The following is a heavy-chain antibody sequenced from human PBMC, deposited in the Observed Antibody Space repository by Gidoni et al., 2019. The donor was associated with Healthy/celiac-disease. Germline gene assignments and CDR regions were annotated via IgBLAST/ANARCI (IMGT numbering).Heavy chain of an antibody. J-gene: IGHJ4*02. CDR2: ISGSGGST. CDR1: AFTFSSYA. D-gene: IGHD4-17*01. Sequence: EVQLLESGVGLVQPGGSLRLSCAASAFTFSSYAMSWVRQAPGKGLEWVSAISGSGGSTYYADSVKGRFTISRDNSKNTLYLQMNSLRAEDTAVYYCAKFLQDYGDYSIDYWGQGTLVTVSS. CDR3: AKFLQDYGDYSIDY. V-gene: IGHV3-23*01.